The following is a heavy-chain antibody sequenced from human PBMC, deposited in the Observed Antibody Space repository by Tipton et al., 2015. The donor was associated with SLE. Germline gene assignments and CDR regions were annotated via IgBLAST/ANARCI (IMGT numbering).Heavy chain of an antibody. CDR2: IRYDGSNK. CDR3: ASSLGYAFDI. J-gene: IGHJ3*02. D-gene: IGHD5/OR15-5a*01. CDR1: GFTFSSYG. Sequence: SLRLSCAASGFTFSSYGMHWVRQAPGKGLAWVAFIRYDGSNKYYADSVKGRVTISRGNSKNTLYLQMNSLRAEGTAVYYCASSLGYAFDIWGQGTMVTVSS. V-gene: IGHV3-30*02.